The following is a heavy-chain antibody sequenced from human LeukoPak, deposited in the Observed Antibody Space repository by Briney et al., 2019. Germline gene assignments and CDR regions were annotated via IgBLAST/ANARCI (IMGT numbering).Heavy chain of an antibody. V-gene: IGHV4-59*01. J-gene: IGHJ4*02. CDR2: IYYSGNT. Sequence: PSETLSLTCTVSGGSISSYYWSWIRQPPGKGLEWIGYIYYSGNTNYNPSLKSRVTISLDTSKNQFSLKLRSVTAADTAVYYCARIVPYNYGYIDYWGQGTLVTVSS. D-gene: IGHD5-18*01. CDR1: GGSISSYY. CDR3: ARIVPYNYGYIDY.